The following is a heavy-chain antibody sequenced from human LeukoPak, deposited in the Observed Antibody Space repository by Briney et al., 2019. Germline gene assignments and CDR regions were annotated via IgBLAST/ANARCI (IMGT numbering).Heavy chain of an antibody. CDR2: INSDGSST. V-gene: IGHV3-74*01. D-gene: IGHD3-9*01. J-gene: IGHJ4*02. Sequence: GGSLRLSCAASGFTFSSYWMHWVRQAPGKGLVWVSRINSDGSSTSYADSVKGRFTISRDNAKNTLYPQMNSLRAEDTAVYYCARETLLTGKDYWGQGTLVTVSS. CDR3: ARETLLTGKDY. CDR1: GFTFSSYW.